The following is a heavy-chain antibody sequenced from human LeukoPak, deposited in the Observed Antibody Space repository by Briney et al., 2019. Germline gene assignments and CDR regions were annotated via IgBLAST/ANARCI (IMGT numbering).Heavy chain of an antibody. J-gene: IGHJ4*02. CDR1: GYTFTGYY. CDR2: INPNSGGA. CDR3: ARAGYRGPFFDY. Sequence: ASVKVSCKASGYTFTGYYMHWVRQAPGQGLEWMGWINPNSGGANYAQKFQGWVTMTRDTSISTAYMELSRLRSDDTAVYYCARAGYRGPFFDYWGQGTLVTVSS. V-gene: IGHV1-2*04. D-gene: IGHD5-18*01.